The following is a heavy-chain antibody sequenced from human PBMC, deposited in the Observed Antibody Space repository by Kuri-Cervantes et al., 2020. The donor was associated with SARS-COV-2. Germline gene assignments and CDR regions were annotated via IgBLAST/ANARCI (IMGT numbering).Heavy chain of an antibody. J-gene: IGHJ4*02. V-gene: IGHV3-33*08. CDR1: GFTFSSYG. Sequence: GGSLRLSCAASGFTFSSYGMHWVRQAPGKGLERVAVIWYDGSNKYYADSVKGRFTISRDNSKNTLYLQMNSLRAEDTAVYYCARDRGYGGLRYYFDYWGQGTLVTVSS. CDR3: ARDRGYGGLRYYFDY. CDR2: IWYDGSNK. D-gene: IGHD5-12*01.